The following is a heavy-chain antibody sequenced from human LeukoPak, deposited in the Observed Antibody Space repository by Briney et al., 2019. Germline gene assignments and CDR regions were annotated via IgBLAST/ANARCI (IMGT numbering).Heavy chain of an antibody. J-gene: IGHJ4*02. CDR1: GYTLTELS. CDR2: FDPEDGET. CDR3: ATVQVSWFGELLFDY. D-gene: IGHD3-10*01. V-gene: IGHV1-24*01. Sequence: ASAKVSCKVSGYTLTELSMHWVRQAPGKGLEWMGGFDPEDGETIYAQKFQGRVTMTEDTSTDTAYMELSSLRSEDTAVYYCATVQVSWFGELLFDYWGQGTLVTVSS.